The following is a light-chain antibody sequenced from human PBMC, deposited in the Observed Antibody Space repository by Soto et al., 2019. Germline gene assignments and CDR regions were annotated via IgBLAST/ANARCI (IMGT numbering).Light chain of an antibody. CDR1: QNVEKF. J-gene: IGKJ2*01. V-gene: IGKV1-39*01. CDR3: QQSYSSPHT. Sequence: DIQMTQSPSSLSASVGDRVTIPCRASQNVEKFLNWYQQKPGKAPKLLIYAASTLQSGVLSRFSGSGSGTDFTLTISSLQPEDFATYYCQQSYSSPHTFGPGTRLDI. CDR2: AAS.